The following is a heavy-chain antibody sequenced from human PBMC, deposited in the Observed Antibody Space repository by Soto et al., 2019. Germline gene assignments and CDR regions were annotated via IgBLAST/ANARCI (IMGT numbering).Heavy chain of an antibody. CDR3: ARDRGMTTVTTVGEYWFDP. CDR2: IKQDGSEK. D-gene: IGHD4-17*01. V-gene: IGHV3-7*05. J-gene: IGHJ5*02. Sequence: VQLVESGGGLVQPGGSLRLSCAASGFTFSSYWMSWVRQAPGKGLEWVANIKQDGSEKYYVDSVKGRFTISRDNAKNSLYLQMNSLRAEDTAVYYCARDRGMTTVTTVGEYWFDPWGQGTLVTVSS. CDR1: GFTFSSYW.